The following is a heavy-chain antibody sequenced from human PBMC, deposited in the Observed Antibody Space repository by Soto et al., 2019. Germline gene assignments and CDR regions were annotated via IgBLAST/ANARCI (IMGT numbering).Heavy chain of an antibody. J-gene: IGHJ4*02. Sequence: GESLKISCKGSGYSFTSYWIGWVRQMPGKGLEWMGIIYPGDSDTRYSPSFQGQVTISADKSISTAYLQWSSLKAPDTAMYYCARAVAGILSPPKHFDYWGQGTLVTVSS. CDR3: ARAVAGILSPPKHFDY. CDR2: IYPGDSDT. D-gene: IGHD6-19*01. CDR1: GYSFTSYW. V-gene: IGHV5-51*01.